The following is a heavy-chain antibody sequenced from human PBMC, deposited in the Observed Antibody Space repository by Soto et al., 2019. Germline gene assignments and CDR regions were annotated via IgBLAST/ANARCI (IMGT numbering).Heavy chain of an antibody. J-gene: IGHJ5*02. CDR3: ARDTGGNWFDP. Sequence: ASVKVSCKASGYSFTSYHIHWVRQAPGQGLEWMGIINPSGGSTTYAQRLQGRVTMTRDTSTNTIYVELNSLRSDDTAVYYCARDTGGNWFDPWGQGTLVTVSS. CDR1: GYSFTSYH. V-gene: IGHV1-46*04. CDR2: INPSGGST. D-gene: IGHD4-4*01.